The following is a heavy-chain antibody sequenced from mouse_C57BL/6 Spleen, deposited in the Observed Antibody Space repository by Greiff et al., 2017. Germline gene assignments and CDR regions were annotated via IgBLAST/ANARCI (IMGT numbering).Heavy chain of an antibody. V-gene: IGHV1-15*01. CDR3: TRYGSSYGDWFAY. J-gene: IGHJ3*01. CDR2: IDPETGGT. CDR1: GYTFTDYE. D-gene: IGHD1-1*01. Sequence: VQGVESGAELVRPGASVTLSCKASGYTFTDYEMHWVKQTPVHGLEWIGAIDPETGGTAYNQKFKGKAILTADKSSSTAYMELRSLTSEDSAVYYCTRYGSSYGDWFAYWGQGTLVTVSA.